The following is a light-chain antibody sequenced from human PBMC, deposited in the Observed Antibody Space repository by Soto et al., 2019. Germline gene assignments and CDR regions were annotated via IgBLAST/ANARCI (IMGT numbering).Light chain of an antibody. CDR3: QQCTSYSRT. J-gene: IGKJ1*01. CDR1: QSISSC. Sequence: DIQMTQSPSTLSASIGDRVTITCRASQSISSCLAWYQLKPGKAPKLLIFDASSLERGVPSRFSGRGSGTEFTLTISTLQPDDFATYYCQQCTSYSRTFGQGTKV. CDR2: DAS. V-gene: IGKV1-5*01.